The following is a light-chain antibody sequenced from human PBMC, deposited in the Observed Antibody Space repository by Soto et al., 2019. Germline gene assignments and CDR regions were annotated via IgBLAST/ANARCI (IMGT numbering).Light chain of an antibody. Sequence: EIVMTQSPATLSVSPGERVILSCRASQSVSHNLAWYQQKPGQAPRILIYGASTRATGIPDWFSGSGSGTEFTLTISDLQSEDFAVYFCQQYSDWPRTFGQGTRVEI. CDR1: QSVSHN. J-gene: IGKJ1*01. V-gene: IGKV3-15*01. CDR3: QQYSDWPRT. CDR2: GAS.